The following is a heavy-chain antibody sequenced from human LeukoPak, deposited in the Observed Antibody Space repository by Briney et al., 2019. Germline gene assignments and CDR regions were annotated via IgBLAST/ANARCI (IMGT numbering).Heavy chain of an antibody. D-gene: IGHD3-22*01. CDR3: ARGRGYDSSGYYPLLGY. J-gene: IGHJ4*02. Sequence: KPSETLSLTCAVYGGSFSGYYWSWIRQPPGKGLEWIGEINHSGSTNYNPSLKSRVTISVDTSKNQFSLKLSSVTAADTAVYHCARGRGYDSSGYYPLLGYWGQGTLVTVSS. CDR2: INHSGST. CDR1: GGSFSGYY. V-gene: IGHV4-34*01.